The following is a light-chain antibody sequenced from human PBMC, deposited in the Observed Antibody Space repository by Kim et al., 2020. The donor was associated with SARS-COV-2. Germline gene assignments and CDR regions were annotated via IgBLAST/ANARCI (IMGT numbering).Light chain of an antibody. J-gene: IGLJ3*02. Sequence: PGQTASITCSGDKLGDKYACWYQQKPGQSPVLVIYQDSKRPSGIPERFSGSNSGNTATLTISGTQAMDEADYYCQAWDSSTWVFGGGTKLTVL. CDR1: KLGDKY. V-gene: IGLV3-1*01. CDR2: QDS. CDR3: QAWDSSTWV.